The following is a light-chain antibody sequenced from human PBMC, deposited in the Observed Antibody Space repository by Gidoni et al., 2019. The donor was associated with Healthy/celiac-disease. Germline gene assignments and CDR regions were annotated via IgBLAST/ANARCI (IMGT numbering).Light chain of an antibody. Sequence: EIVLTQSPGTLSLSPGERAPLSCRASQSVSSSYLAWYQQKPGQAPRLLIYGASSRATGSPDRFSGSGSGTDFTLTISRLEPEDFAVYYCQQYGSSPPMYTFGQGTKLEIK. CDR3: QQYGSSPPMYT. CDR2: GAS. J-gene: IGKJ2*01. V-gene: IGKV3-20*01. CDR1: QSVSSSY.